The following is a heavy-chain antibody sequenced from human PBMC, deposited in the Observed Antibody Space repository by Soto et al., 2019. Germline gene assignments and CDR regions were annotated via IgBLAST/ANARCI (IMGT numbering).Heavy chain of an antibody. CDR1: GGSISSYY. Sequence: SETLSLTCTVSGGSISSYYWSWIRQPPGKGLEWIGYIYYSGSTNYNPSLKSRVTISVDTSKNQFSLKLSSVTAADTAVYYCARGGIAVSGYHYSGQGTLVTVS. V-gene: IGHV4-59*01. J-gene: IGHJ4*02. D-gene: IGHD6-19*01. CDR2: IYYSGST. CDR3: ARGGIAVSGYHY.